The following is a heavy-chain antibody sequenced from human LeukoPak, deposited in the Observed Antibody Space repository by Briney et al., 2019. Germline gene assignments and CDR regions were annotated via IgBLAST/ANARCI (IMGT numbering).Heavy chain of an antibody. CDR3: AKDGFKREWIQLWFGY. CDR2: ISGSGGST. D-gene: IGHD5-18*01. J-gene: IGHJ4*02. V-gene: IGHV3-23*01. Sequence: GGSLRLSCAASGFTFSSYAMSWVRQAPGKGLEWVSAISGSGGSTYYADSVKGRFTISRDNSKNTLYLQMNSLRAEDTAVYYCAKDGFKREWIQLWFGYWGQGTLVTVSS. CDR1: GFTFSSYA.